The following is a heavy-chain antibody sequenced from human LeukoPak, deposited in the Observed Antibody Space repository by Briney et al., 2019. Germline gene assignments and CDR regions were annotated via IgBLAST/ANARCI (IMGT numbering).Heavy chain of an antibody. J-gene: IGHJ6*02. V-gene: IGHV4-31*03. CDR3: ARDRGSSTALGLYYYYGMDV. D-gene: IGHD2-2*01. CDR1: GGSISSGGYY. CDR2: IYYSGST. Sequence: PSPTLSLTCTVSGGSISSGGYYWSWIRQHPGKGLEWIGYIYYSGSTYYNPSLKSRVTISVDTSKNQFSLKLSSVTAADTAVYYCARDRGSSTALGLYYYYGMDVWGQGTTVTVSS.